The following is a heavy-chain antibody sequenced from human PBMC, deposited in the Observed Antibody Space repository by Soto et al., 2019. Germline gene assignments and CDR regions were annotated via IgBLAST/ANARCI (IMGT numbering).Heavy chain of an antibody. CDR2: IYYSGST. CDR1: GGSIRSGDYY. V-gene: IGHV4-30-4*01. Sequence: QVQLQESGPGLVKPSQTLSLTCTVSGGSIRSGDYYWSWIRQPPGKGLEWSGYIYYSGSTYYNPSLTSRVTIAVDTSKNQFPLKLSSVTAADTAVYYCAREGEVVRREATIPAYDAFDIWGQGTMVTVSS. CDR3: AREGEVVRREATIPAYDAFDI. J-gene: IGHJ3*02. D-gene: IGHD5-12*01.